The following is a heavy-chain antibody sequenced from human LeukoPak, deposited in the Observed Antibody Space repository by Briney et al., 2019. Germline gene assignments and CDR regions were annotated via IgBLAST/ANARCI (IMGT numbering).Heavy chain of an antibody. CDR1: GFTFSSYG. CDR2: IWYDGSNK. J-gene: IGHJ6*03. D-gene: IGHD3-10*02. CDR3: AKCSDYYYYMDV. V-gene: IGHV3-33*06. Sequence: GRSLRLSCAASGFTFSSYGMHWVRQAPGKGLEWVAVIWYDGSNKYYADSVKGRFTISRDNSKNTLYLQMNSLRAEDTAVYYCAKCSDYYYYMDVWGKGTTVTVSS.